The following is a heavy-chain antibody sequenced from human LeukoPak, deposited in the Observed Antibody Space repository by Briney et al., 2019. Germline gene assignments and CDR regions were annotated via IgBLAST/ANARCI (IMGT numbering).Heavy chain of an antibody. Sequence: GGSLRLSCAASGFTFSDFAMSWVRQAPGKGLEWVSTISSSSSYIYYADSVKGRFTISRDNAKSSLYLQMNSLRAEDTAVYYCASYDSSGSDTGDYYYYGMDVWGQGTTVTVSS. CDR2: ISSSSSYI. D-gene: IGHD3-22*01. CDR1: GFTFSDFA. J-gene: IGHJ6*02. CDR3: ASYDSSGSDTGDYYYYGMDV. V-gene: IGHV3-21*01.